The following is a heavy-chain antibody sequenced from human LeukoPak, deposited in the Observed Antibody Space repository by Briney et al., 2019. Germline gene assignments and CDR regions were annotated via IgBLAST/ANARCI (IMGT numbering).Heavy chain of an antibody. CDR2: INNDGSRT. D-gene: IGHD3-22*01. CDR3: ARGDDSGYYDYFDY. V-gene: IGHV3-74*01. J-gene: IGHJ4*02. CDR1: GFTFSTYW. Sequence: PGGSLRLSCAASGFTFSTYWMHWVRQAPGKGLVWVSRINNDGSRTNYADSVKGRFTISRDNAKNTLYLQMNSLRAEDTAMYYCARGDDSGYYDYFDYWGQGALVTVSS.